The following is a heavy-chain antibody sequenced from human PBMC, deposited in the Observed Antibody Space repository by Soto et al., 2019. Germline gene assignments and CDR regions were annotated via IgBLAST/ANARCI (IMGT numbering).Heavy chain of an antibody. V-gene: IGHV1-18*01. CDR1: GYTFTSYD. Sequence: QVQVVQSGAEVKKPWASVKVSCKTSGYTFTSYDISWVRQAPGQGLEWMGWISGYNGNTNYAQKLQGRVTMTTDTATSTAYLELRSLRSDDTAVYYCARESATTHDGFDSWGQGTRVIVSS. J-gene: IGHJ3*02. D-gene: IGHD4-17*01. CDR3: ARESATTHDGFDS. CDR2: ISGYNGNT.